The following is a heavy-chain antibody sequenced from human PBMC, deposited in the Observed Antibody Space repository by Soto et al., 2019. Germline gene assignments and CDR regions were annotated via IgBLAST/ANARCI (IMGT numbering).Heavy chain of an antibody. CDR1: GDSISTSSSYY. V-gene: IGHV4-39*07. CDR2: INHSGST. CDR3: ARVRSSSPVRYYYYYMDV. D-gene: IGHD6-6*01. J-gene: IGHJ6*03. Sequence: SETLSLTCTVSGDSISTSSSYYWGWIRQPPGKGLEWIGEINHSGSTNYNPSLKSRVTISVDTSKNQFSLKLSSVTAADTAVYYCARVRSSSPVRYYYYYMDVWGKGTTVTVSS.